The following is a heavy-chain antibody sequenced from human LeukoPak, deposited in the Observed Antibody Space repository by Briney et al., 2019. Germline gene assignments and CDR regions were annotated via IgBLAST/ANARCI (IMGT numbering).Heavy chain of an antibody. D-gene: IGHD3-9*01. CDR2: IKEDGSEK. CDR3: ARDLPNYDILTGYRWFDP. CDR1: GFTFSSYW. V-gene: IGHV3-7*03. Sequence: PGGSLRLSCAAYGFTFSSYWMSWVRQAPGKGLEWVANIKEDGSEKYYVDSVKGRFTISRDNAKNSLYLQMNSLRAEDTAVYYCARDLPNYDILTGYRWFDPWGQGTLVTVSS. J-gene: IGHJ5*02.